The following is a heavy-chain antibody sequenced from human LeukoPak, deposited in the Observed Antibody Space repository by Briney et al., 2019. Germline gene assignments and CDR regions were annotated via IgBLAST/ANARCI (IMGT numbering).Heavy chain of an antibody. Sequence: SQTLSLTCTFSGASISTGGYYWTWIRQPPGGGLEWIGYIYYTGSIDYNPSLKSRLTISLDKSKNQFSLKLSSVTAADTAVYYCARLNRQREYYFDYWGQGTLVTVSS. CDR1: GASISTGGYY. D-gene: IGHD3-10*01. CDR3: ARLNRQREYYFDY. CDR2: IYYTGSI. V-gene: IGHV4-30-4*08. J-gene: IGHJ4*02.